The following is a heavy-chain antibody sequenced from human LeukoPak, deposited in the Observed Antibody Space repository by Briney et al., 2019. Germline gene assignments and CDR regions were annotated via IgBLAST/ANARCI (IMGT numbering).Heavy chain of an antibody. J-gene: IGHJ6*03. V-gene: IGHV3-20*04. CDR1: GFTFDDYG. Sequence: GGSLRLSCAASGFTFDDYGMSWVRQAPGKGLEWVSGINWNGGSTGYADSVKGRFTISRDNAKNSLYLQMNSLRAEDTALYYCARVPLSGYVMYYYYMDVWGKGTTVTVSS. CDR2: INWNGGST. CDR3: ARVPLSGYVMYYYYMDV. D-gene: IGHD3-22*01.